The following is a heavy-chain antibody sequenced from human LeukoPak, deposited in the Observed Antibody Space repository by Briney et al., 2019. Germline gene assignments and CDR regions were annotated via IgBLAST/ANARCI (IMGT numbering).Heavy chain of an antibody. CDR2: ISSSGSTI. J-gene: IGHJ6*03. V-gene: IGHV3-48*03. CDR1: GFTFSSYE. CDR3: ASLITMIVVVMKTNYYMDV. Sequence: GGSLRLSCAASGFTFSSYEMNWVRQAPGKGLEWVSYISSSGSTIYYADSVKGRFTISRDNAKNSLYLQMNSLRAEDTAVHYCASLITMIVVVMKTNYYMDVWGKGTTVTISS. D-gene: IGHD3-22*01.